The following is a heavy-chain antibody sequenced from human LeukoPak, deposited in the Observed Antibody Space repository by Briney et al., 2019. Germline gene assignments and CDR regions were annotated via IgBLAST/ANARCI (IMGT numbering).Heavy chain of an antibody. Sequence: SVKVSCKASGGTFSSYAISWARQAPGQGLEWMGGIIPIFGTANYSQKFQGRVTITADESTSTAYMELSSLRSEDTAVYYCARGWIQLGDGNSCYYYYGMDVWGQGTTVTVSS. J-gene: IGHJ6*02. CDR2: IIPIFGTA. CDR1: GGTFSSYA. V-gene: IGHV1-69*13. D-gene: IGHD5-18*01. CDR3: ARGWIQLGDGNSCYYYYGMDV.